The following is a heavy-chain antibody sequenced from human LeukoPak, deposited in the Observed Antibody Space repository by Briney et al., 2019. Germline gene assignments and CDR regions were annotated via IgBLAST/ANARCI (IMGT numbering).Heavy chain of an antibody. Sequence: GGSLRLSCLTSGFTFSTNAMSWVRQAPGKGLEWVSAISGSGGSTYYADSVKGRFTISRDNSKNTLYLQMNSLRAEDTAVYYCAKEGFMYCSSTSCYGFDYWGQGTLVTVSS. V-gene: IGHV3-23*01. D-gene: IGHD2-2*01. CDR1: GFTFSTNA. J-gene: IGHJ4*02. CDR2: ISGSGGST. CDR3: AKEGFMYCSSTSCYGFDY.